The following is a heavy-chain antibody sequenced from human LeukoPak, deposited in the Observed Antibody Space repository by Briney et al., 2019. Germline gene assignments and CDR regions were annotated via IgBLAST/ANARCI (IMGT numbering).Heavy chain of an antibody. CDR2: IYYSGST. J-gene: IGHJ3*02. CDR3: ARDKMGTGYSPMYDI. Sequence: SETLSLTCTVSGGSISSYYWSWIRQPPGKGLEWIGYIYYSGSTNYNPSLKSRLTILLDTSKNQFSLKLSSVTAADTAVYYCARDKMGTGYSPMYDIWGQGTMVTVSS. V-gene: IGHV4-59*12. D-gene: IGHD5-18*01. CDR1: GGSISSYY.